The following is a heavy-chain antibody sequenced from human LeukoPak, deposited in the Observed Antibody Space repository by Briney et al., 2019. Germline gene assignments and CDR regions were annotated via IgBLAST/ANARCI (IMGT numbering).Heavy chain of an antibody. V-gene: IGHV3-9*01. CDR2: ISWNSGSI. Sequence: PGRSLRLSCAASGFTFDDYAMHWVRQAPGKGREWVSGISWNSGSIGYADSVKGRFTISRDNAKNSLYLQMNSLRAEDTALYYCAKDIPARPKYYYDSSGSAFDIWGQGTMVTVSS. J-gene: IGHJ3*02. CDR3: AKDIPARPKYYYDSSGSAFDI. CDR1: GFTFDDYA. D-gene: IGHD3-22*01.